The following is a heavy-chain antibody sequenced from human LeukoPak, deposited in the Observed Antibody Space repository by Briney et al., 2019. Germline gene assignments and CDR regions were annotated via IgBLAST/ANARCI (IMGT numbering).Heavy chain of an antibody. V-gene: IGHV4-34*01. CDR1: GGSFSGYY. Sequence: PSETLSLTCAVYGGSFSGYYWSWIRQPPGKGLEWIGEINHSGSTNYNPSLKSRVTISVDTSKNQFSLKLSSVTAADTAVYYCASWSIGYCFDYWGQGTLVTVSS. CDR2: INHSGST. CDR3: ASWSIGYCFDY. D-gene: IGHD2-21*01. J-gene: IGHJ4*02.